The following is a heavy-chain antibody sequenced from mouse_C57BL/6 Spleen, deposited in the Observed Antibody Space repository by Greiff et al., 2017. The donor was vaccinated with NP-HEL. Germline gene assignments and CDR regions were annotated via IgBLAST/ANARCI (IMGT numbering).Heavy chain of an antibody. J-gene: IGHJ4*01. CDR1: GYTFTSYG. D-gene: IGHD3-2*02. CDR3: ARPVDSSGYSAMDY. CDR2: IYPRSGNT. V-gene: IGHV1-81*01. Sequence: QVQLQQSGAELARPGASVTLSCKASGYTFTSYGISWVKQRTGQGLEWIGEIYPRSGNTYYNEKFKGKATLTADKSSSTAYMELRSLTSEDSAVYFCARPVDSSGYSAMDYWGQGTSVTVSS.